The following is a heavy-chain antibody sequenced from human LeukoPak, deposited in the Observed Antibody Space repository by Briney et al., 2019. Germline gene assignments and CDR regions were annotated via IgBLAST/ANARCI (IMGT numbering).Heavy chain of an antibody. CDR3: ARDSGLNHYGDSFDY. V-gene: IGHV3-48*01. CDR2: VSSSSSFI. CDR1: GFTFSSYS. Sequence: PGGSLRLSCAASGFTFSSYSMNWVRQAPGKGLGWVSYVSSSSSFIYYADSVKGRFTISRDNAKNSLYLQMNSLRAEDTTVYFCARDSGLNHYGDSFDYWGQGTLVTVSS. J-gene: IGHJ4*02. D-gene: IGHD4-17*01.